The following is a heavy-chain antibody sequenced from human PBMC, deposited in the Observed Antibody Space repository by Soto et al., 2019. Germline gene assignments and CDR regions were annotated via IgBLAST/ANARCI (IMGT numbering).Heavy chain of an antibody. J-gene: IGHJ5*02. CDR1: GFTFNSYA. CDR2: ISGSGGST. D-gene: IGHD2-2*01. Sequence: GWCMGLSCAASGFTFNSYAMSWVRQTPGKGLEWVSAISGSGGSTYYADSVKGRFTISRDNSKNTLYLQMNSLRAEDTAVYYCAKDQRGDIVVVSSVLPNWFDPWGQGTLVTVSS. V-gene: IGHV3-23*01. CDR3: AKDQRGDIVVVSSVLPNWFDP.